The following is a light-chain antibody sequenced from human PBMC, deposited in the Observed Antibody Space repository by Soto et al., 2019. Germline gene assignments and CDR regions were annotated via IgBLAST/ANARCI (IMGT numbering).Light chain of an antibody. J-gene: IGKJ1*01. Sequence: ELVLTQSPGTLSLSPGERDTLSCRASQSVSSSYLAWYQQKPGQAPRLLIYGASSRATGIADRFSGSGSGTDFTLTISGLEPEDVAVYYCQLRRTFGQGTKVDLK. V-gene: IGKV3-20*01. CDR1: QSVSSSY. CDR3: QLRRT. CDR2: GAS.